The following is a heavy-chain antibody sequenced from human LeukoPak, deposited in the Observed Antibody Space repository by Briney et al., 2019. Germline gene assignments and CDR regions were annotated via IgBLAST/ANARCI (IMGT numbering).Heavy chain of an antibody. Sequence: SETLSLTCTVSGYSISSGYYWGWIRQPPGKGLEWIGSIDRSGSTYYNPSFKSRGTISVDTSKNQSSLKLSSVTAADTAVYCARGPPRYSSHWGQGTLVTVSS. CDR3: ARGPPRYSSH. CDR1: GYSISSGYY. D-gene: IGHD5-18*01. J-gene: IGHJ4*02. CDR2: IDRSGST. V-gene: IGHV4-38-2*02.